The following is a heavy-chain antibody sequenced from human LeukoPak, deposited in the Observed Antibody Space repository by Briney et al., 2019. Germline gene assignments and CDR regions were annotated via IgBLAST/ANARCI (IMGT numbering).Heavy chain of an antibody. CDR3: VKVTAAGFVDH. Sequence: GGSLRLSCAASGFTFDDYAMHWVRQAPGKGLEWVSGIGWNSGGIVYADSVKGRFTISRDNAKKPLYLQMNSLGAEDTALYYCVKVTAAGFVDHWGQGTLVTVSS. J-gene: IGHJ4*02. CDR1: GFTFDDYA. D-gene: IGHD6-13*01. CDR2: IGWNSGGI. V-gene: IGHV3-9*01.